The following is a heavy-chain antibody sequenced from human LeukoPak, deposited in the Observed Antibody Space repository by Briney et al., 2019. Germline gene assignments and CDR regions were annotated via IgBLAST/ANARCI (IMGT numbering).Heavy chain of an antibody. Sequence: SVKASCKASGYTFTSYGISWVRQAPGQGLEWMGRIIPIFGTANYAQKFQGRVTITTDESTSTAYMELSSLRSEDTAVCYCARDYGDNYFDYWGQGTLVTVSS. CDR3: ARDYGDNYFDY. V-gene: IGHV1-69*05. CDR2: IIPIFGTA. J-gene: IGHJ4*02. D-gene: IGHD4-17*01. CDR1: GYTFTSYG.